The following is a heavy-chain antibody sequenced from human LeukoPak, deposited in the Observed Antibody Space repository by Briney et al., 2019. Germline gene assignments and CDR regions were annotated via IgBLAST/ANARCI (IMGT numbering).Heavy chain of an antibody. CDR3: VKDLRSDFMGVLSRYLSY. D-gene: IGHD2/OR15-2a*01. CDR2: ISRNGGST. J-gene: IGHJ4*02. Sequence: GGSLRLSCSASGFTFSSFAMHWVRQAPGKGLEYVAAISRNGGSTYYADSVKGRFTISRDNSESTLYLQMSSLRAEDTAVYMCVKDLRSDFMGVLSRYLSYWGQGTLVTVSS. V-gene: IGHV3-64D*09. CDR1: GFTFSSFA.